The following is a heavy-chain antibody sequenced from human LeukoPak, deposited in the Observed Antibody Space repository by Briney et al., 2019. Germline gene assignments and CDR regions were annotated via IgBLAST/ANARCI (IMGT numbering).Heavy chain of an antibody. CDR3: ARDLQQLSLNAFDI. Sequence: GGSLRLSCAASGFTFSSYSMNWVRQAPGKGLESVSSISSSSSYIYYADSVKGRFTISRDNAKNSLYLQMNSLRAEDTAVYYCARDLQQLSLNAFDIWGLGTMVTVSS. V-gene: IGHV3-21*01. D-gene: IGHD6-13*01. CDR1: GFTFSSYS. J-gene: IGHJ3*02. CDR2: ISSSSSYI.